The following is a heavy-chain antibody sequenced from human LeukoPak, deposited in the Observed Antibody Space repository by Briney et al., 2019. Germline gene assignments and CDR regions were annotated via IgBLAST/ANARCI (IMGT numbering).Heavy chain of an antibody. D-gene: IGHD3-10*01. CDR3: AKVPLWFGELLGTY. Sequence: GGSLRLSCAASGFTFSSYAMSWVRQAPGKGLEWVSAISGSGGSTYYADSVKGRFTISRDSSKNTLYLQMNSLRAEDTAVYYCAKVPLWFGELLGTYWGQGTLVTVSS. J-gene: IGHJ4*02. V-gene: IGHV3-23*01. CDR1: GFTFSSYA. CDR2: ISGSGGST.